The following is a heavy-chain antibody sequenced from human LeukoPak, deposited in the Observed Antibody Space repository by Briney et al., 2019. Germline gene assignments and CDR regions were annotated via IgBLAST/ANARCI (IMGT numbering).Heavy chain of an antibody. CDR3: ARSPEGGYCSNSSCYIFDY. D-gene: IGHD2-2*02. J-gene: IGHJ4*02. CDR2: ISGSGGST. CDR1: IFTFSNFA. V-gene: IGHV3-23*01. Sequence: PGGSLRLSCAASIFTFSNFAMNWVRQAPGKGLEWVSGISGSGGSTYSADSVKGRFTISRDNSKNTPYLQMNSLRVEDTAVYYCARSPEGGYCSNSSCYIFDYWGQGTLVTVSS.